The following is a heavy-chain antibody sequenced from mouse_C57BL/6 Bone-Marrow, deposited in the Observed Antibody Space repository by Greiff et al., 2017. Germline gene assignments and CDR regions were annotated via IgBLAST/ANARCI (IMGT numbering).Heavy chain of an antibody. V-gene: IGHV1-80*01. CDR1: GYAFSSYW. Sequence: LQESGAELVKPGASVKISCKASGYAFSSYWMNWVKQRPGKGLEWIGQIYPGDGDTNYNGKFKGKATLTADKSSSTAYMQLSSLTSEDSAVYFCARGSSYGWFAYWGQGTLVTVSA. J-gene: IGHJ3*01. CDR2: IYPGDGDT. CDR3: ARGSSYGWFAY. D-gene: IGHD1-1*01.